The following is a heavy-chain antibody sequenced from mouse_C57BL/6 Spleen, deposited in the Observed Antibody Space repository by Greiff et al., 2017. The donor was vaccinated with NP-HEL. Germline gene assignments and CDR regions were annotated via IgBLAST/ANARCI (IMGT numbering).Heavy chain of an antibody. CDR2: INPNNGGT. J-gene: IGHJ4*01. CDR3: ARRRTVVATRAMDY. CDR1: GYTFTDYY. Sequence: EVQLQQSGPELVKPGASVKISCKASGYTFTDYYMNWVKQSHGKSLEWIGDINPNNGGTSYNQKFKGKATLTVDKSSSTAYMELRSLTSEDSAVYYCARRRTVVATRAMDYWGQGTSVTVSS. D-gene: IGHD1-1*01. V-gene: IGHV1-26*01.